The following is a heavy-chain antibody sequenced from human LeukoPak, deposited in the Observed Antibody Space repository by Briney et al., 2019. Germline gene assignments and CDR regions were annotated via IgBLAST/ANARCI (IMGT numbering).Heavy chain of an antibody. J-gene: IGHJ4*02. V-gene: IGHV3-7*01. CDR3: AKWGPYCVGDYCPALDS. CDR1: RFTFSNYW. CDR2: INQDGSKK. Sequence: GGSLRLSCVASRFTFSNYWMSWVRQAPGKGLEWVANINQDGSKKRYADSMKGRFTISRDNAKQSLYLQLNSLRAEDTAVYYCAKWGPYCVGDYCPALDSWGPGILVTVSS. D-gene: IGHD2-21*02.